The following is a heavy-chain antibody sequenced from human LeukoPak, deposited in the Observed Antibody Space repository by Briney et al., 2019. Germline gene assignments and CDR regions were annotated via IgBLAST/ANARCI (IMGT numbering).Heavy chain of an antibody. CDR1: GYTFTSYG. CDR3: ARAKSGMTTVTTYDY. D-gene: IGHD4-17*01. Sequence: ASVKVSCKASGYTFTSYGISWVRQAPGQGLEWMGWISAYNGNPNYAQKLQGRVTMTTDTSTSTAYMELRSLRSDDTAVYYCARAKSGMTTVTTYDYWGQGTLVTVSS. J-gene: IGHJ4*02. CDR2: ISAYNGNP. V-gene: IGHV1-18*01.